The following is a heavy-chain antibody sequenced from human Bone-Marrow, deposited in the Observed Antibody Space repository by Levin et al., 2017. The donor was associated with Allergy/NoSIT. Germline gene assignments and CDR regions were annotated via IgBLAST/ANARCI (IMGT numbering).Heavy chain of an antibody. CDR1: GGSISSSSYY. V-gene: IGHV4-39*01. Sequence: SETLSLTCTVSGGSISSSSYYWGWIRQPPGKGLEWIGSIYYSGSTYYNPSLKSRVTISVDTSKNQFSLKLSSVTAADTAVYYCARLEDRNWYFDLWGRGTLVTVSS. D-gene: IGHD3-3*01. CDR3: ARLEDRNWYFDL. J-gene: IGHJ2*01. CDR2: IYYSGST.